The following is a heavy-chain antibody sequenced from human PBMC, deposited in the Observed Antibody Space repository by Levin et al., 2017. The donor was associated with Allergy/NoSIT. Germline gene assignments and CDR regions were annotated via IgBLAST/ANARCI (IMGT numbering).Heavy chain of an antibody. CDR1: GFSFSDFA. CDR2: ISGADEST. V-gene: IGHV3-23*01. CDR3: GNGSNPYPQLIPAAMQFAH. D-gene: IGHD2-2*01. Sequence: GGSLRLSCAASGFSFSDFAMSWVRQTPTKGLEWISVISGADESTYYAESVKGRFTISRDKSKTTLSLHLSSLRPEDTAVYYCGNGSNPYPQLIPAAMQFAHWGQGTLVTVSS. J-gene: IGHJ4*02.